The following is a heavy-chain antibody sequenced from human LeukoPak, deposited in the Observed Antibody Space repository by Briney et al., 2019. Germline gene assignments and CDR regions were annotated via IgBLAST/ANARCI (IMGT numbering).Heavy chain of an antibody. CDR3: ARDVRRLWSPRGFDY. J-gene: IGHJ4*02. Sequence: GGSLRLSCAASGFTFSSYWMSWVRQAPGKGLEWVANIKQDGSEKYYVDSVKGRFTISRDNAKNSLYLQMNSLRAEDTAVYYCARDVRRLWSPRGFDYWGQGTLVTVS. D-gene: IGHD5-18*01. V-gene: IGHV3-7*01. CDR2: IKQDGSEK. CDR1: GFTFSSYW.